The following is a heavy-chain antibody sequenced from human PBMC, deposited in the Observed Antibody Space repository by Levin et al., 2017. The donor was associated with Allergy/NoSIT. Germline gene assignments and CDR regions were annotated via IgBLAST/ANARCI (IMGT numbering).Heavy chain of an antibody. CDR2: IRSNAYGGTT. CDR3: TRIYCSSTSCYLVYFQH. Sequence: GESLKISCTVSGFTFDNFGLTWVRQAPGKGLELVGFIRSNAYGGTTEYAASAKGRFTISKDDSKSIAYLQMDSLKTEDTAVYYCTRIYCSSTSCYLVYFQHWGQGTLVTVSS. CDR1: GFTFDNFG. J-gene: IGHJ1*01. V-gene: IGHV3-49*04. D-gene: IGHD2-2*01.